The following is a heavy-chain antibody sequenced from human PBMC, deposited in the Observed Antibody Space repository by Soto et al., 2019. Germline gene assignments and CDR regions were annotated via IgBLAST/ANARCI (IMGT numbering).Heavy chain of an antibody. V-gene: IGHV3-30-3*01. CDR1: GFTFSDYA. CDR3: ARPAATVIFYSGMDV. Sequence: QPGGSLRLSCAASGFTFSDYAMHWVRQAPGKGLEWVAIISSDGSNEHYADSVQGRFTISRDNSENTLYLQMNSLRADATAVYYCARPAATVIFYSGMDVWGQGTTPTVS. D-gene: IGHD4-17*01. J-gene: IGHJ6*02. CDR2: ISSDGSNE.